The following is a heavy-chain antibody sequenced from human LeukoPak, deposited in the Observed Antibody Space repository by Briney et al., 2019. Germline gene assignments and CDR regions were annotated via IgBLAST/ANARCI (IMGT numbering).Heavy chain of an antibody. CDR1: GGTFSSYA. CDR3: ARGGTGTLRYYYYYYMDV. V-gene: IGHV1-69*05. D-gene: IGHD1-7*01. J-gene: IGHJ6*03. CDR2: IIPIFGTA. Sequence: ASVKVSCKASGGTFSSYAISWVRQAPGQGLEWMGGIIPIFGTANYAQKFQGRVTITTDESTSTAYMELSSLRSEDTAVYYCARGGTGTLRYYYYYYMDVWGKGTTVNVSS.